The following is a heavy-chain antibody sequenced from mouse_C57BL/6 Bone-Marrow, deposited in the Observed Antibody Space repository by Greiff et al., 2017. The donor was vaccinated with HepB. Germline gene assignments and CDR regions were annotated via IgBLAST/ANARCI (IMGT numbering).Heavy chain of an antibody. D-gene: IGHD1-1*01. CDR2: ISSGGDYI. CDR1: GFTFSSYA. V-gene: IGHV5-9-1*02. J-gene: IGHJ2*01. CDR3: TYYYGNPIDY. Sequence: EVMLVESGEGLVKPGGSLKLSCAASGFTFSSYAMSWVRQTPEKRLEWVAYISSGGDYIYYADTVKGRFTISRDNARNTLYLQMSSLKSEDTAVYYCTYYYGNPIDYWGQGTTLTVSS.